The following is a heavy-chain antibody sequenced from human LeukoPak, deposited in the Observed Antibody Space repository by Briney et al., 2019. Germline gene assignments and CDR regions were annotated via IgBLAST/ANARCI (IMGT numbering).Heavy chain of an antibody. Sequence: PSETLSLTCTVSGDSISRYYWSWVRQPPGRGLECIGFISKSGIPNYNPSLKSRVTISVETSKNQFSLNLYSVTAADTAVYYCARGSREPLWGQGTLVTVSS. D-gene: IGHD1-26*01. CDR3: ARGSREPL. CDR2: ISKSGIP. CDR1: GDSISRYY. J-gene: IGHJ4*02. V-gene: IGHV4-59*01.